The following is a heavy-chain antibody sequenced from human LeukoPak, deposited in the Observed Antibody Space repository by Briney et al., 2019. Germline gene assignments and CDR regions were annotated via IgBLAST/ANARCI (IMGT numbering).Heavy chain of an antibody. CDR1: GYTFTSYY. V-gene: IGHV1-46*01. Sequence: GASVKVSCKASGYTFTSYYIHWVRQAPGQGLERMGVINPSGGSTSYAQKFQGRVTMTRDTSTSTVYMELSSLRSEDTAVYYCARALVYGDYLNWYFDLWGRGTLVTVSS. CDR3: ARALVYGDYLNWYFDL. CDR2: INPSGGST. D-gene: IGHD4-17*01. J-gene: IGHJ2*01.